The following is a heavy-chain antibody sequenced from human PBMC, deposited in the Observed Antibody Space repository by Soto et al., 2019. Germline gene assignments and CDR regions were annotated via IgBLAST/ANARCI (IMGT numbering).Heavy chain of an antibody. V-gene: IGHV4-4*02. CDR3: ARTYYGSGSSSH. D-gene: IGHD3-10*01. Sequence: SETLSLPCSDSGCSISSSNWWSWVRQPPGKGLEWIGEIYHSGSTNYNPSLKSRVTISVDKSKNQFSLKLSSVTAADTAVYYCARTYYGSGSSSHWGQGTLVTVSS. CDR2: IYHSGST. CDR1: GCSISSSNW. J-gene: IGHJ4*02.